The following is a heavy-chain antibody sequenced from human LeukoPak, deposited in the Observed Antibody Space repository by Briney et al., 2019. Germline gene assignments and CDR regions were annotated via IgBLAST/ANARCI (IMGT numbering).Heavy chain of an antibody. CDR3: ARGDSGWYDYFDY. D-gene: IGHD6-19*01. V-gene: IGHV4-34*01. CDR2: INHSGST. Sequence: PGGSLRLSCAVYGGSFSGYYWSWIRQPPGKGLEWIGEINHSGSTNYNPSLKSRVTISVDTSKNQFSLKLSSVTAADTAVYYCARGDSGWYDYFDYWGQGTLVTVSS. J-gene: IGHJ4*02. CDR1: GGSFSGYY.